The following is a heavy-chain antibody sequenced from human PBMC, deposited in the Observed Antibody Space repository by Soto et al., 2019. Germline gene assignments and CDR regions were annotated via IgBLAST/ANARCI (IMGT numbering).Heavy chain of an antibody. CDR3: ASTHYYDSSGYYRQDY. D-gene: IGHD3-22*01. J-gene: IGHJ4*02. CDR2: IYYSGST. V-gene: IGHV4-31*03. CDR1: GGSISSGVYY. Sequence: PSETLSLTCTVSGGSISSGVYYWSWIRQHPGKGLEWIGYIYYSGSTYYNPSLKSRVTISVDTSKNQFSLKLSSVTAADTAVYYCASTHYYDSSGYYRQDYWGQGTLVTVSS.